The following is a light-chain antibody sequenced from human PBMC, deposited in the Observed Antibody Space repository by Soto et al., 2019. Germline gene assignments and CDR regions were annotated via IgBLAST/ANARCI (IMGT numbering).Light chain of an antibody. CDR3: QQYNSYSWT. V-gene: IGKV1-39*01. CDR2: AAS. Sequence: DIQMTQSPSSLSASVGDRVTITCRASQSIASYLNWYQQRPGKAPELLIYAASTLQSGVPSRFSGSGSGTEFTLTISSLQPDDFATYYCQQYNSYSWTFGQGTKVDIK. CDR1: QSIASY. J-gene: IGKJ1*01.